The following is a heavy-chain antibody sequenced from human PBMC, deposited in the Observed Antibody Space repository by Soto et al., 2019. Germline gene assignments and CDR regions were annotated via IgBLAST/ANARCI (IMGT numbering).Heavy chain of an antibody. CDR3: AKDDAEEDIVVVPAAISY. D-gene: IGHD2-2*01. Sequence: GGSLRLSCAASGFTFSSYAMSWVRQAPGKGLEWVSAISGSGGSTYYADSVKGRFTISRDNSKNTLYLQMNSLRAEDTAVYYCAKDDAEEDIVVVPAAISYWGQGTLVTVSS. J-gene: IGHJ4*02. CDR2: ISGSGGST. CDR1: GFTFSSYA. V-gene: IGHV3-23*01.